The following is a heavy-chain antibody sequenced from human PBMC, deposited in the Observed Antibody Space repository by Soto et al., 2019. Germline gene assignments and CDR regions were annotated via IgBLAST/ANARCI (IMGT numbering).Heavy chain of an antibody. Sequence: ASVKVSCKASGYTFTSYYMHWVRQAPGQGLEWMGIINPSGGSTSYAQKFQGRVTMTRDTSTSTVYMELSSLRSEDTAVYYCARVTAAGKDYYYGMDVWGQGTTVTVSS. J-gene: IGHJ6*02. CDR2: INPSGGST. CDR1: GYTFTSYY. V-gene: IGHV1-46*01. D-gene: IGHD6-13*01. CDR3: ARVTAAGKDYYYGMDV.